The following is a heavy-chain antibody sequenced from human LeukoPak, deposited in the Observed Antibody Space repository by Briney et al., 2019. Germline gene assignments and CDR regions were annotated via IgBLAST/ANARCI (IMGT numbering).Heavy chain of an antibody. D-gene: IGHD3-3*01. V-gene: IGHV4-59*01. CDR3: ARYDFWSGYHNWFDP. Sequence: SETLSLTCTVSGGSISSYYWSLIRQPPGKGLEWIGYIYYSGSTNYNPSLKSRVTISVDTSKNQFSLKLSSVTAADTAVYYCARYDFWSGYHNWFDPWGQGTLVTVSS. CDR1: GGSISSYY. CDR2: IYYSGST. J-gene: IGHJ5*02.